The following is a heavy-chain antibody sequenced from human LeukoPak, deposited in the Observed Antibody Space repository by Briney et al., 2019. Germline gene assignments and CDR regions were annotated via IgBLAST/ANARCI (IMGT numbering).Heavy chain of an antibody. Sequence: GGCLTLSCAASGVTVSSKYMSWVRHAPGKGLEWVSVIYSGGDTYYADSVKGRFTITRDNSNNMLYLQMNSLRVEDTAVYYCARSGGFFDCWGQGTLVTVSS. CDR2: IYSGGDT. D-gene: IGHD3-10*01. J-gene: IGHJ4*02. V-gene: IGHV3-53*01. CDR1: GVTVSSKY. CDR3: ARSGGFFDC.